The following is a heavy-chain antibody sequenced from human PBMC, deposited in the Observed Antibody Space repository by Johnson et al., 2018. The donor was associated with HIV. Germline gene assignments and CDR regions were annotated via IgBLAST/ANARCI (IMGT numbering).Heavy chain of an antibody. V-gene: IGHV3-11*04. Sequence: QVQLVESGGGLVQPGGSLRLSCAASGFTFSDYYMNWIRQAPGKGLEWVSYISSSGSTIYYADSVKGRFTISRDNSKNTLYLQMNSLRAEDTAVYYCARDGAQQLARDAFDIWGQGTMVTVSS. CDR2: ISSSGSTI. CDR1: GFTFSDYY. D-gene: IGHD6-13*01. CDR3: ARDGAQQLARDAFDI. J-gene: IGHJ3*02.